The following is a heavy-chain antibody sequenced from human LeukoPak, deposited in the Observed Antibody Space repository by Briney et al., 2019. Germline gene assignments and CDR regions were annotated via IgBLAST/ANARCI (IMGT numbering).Heavy chain of an antibody. CDR1: GFSFNKYW. D-gene: IGHD5-24*01. CDR2: INPDGSTT. CDR3: ARGGDGSNSLINY. V-gene: IGHV3-74*01. Sequence: GGSLRLSCEASGFSFNKYWMHWVRQVPGKGPVWVSRINPDGSTTNYADSVKGRLSISRDNAKSIMYLQMNSLSVEDTAVYYCARGGDGSNSLINYWGQGTLVTVSS. J-gene: IGHJ4*02.